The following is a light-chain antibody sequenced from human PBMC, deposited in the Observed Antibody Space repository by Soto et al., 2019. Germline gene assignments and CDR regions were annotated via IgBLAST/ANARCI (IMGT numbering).Light chain of an antibody. V-gene: IGLV2-14*01. CDR1: SSDVGGYNY. J-gene: IGLJ3*02. CDR3: SSYTSSTTLEV. Sequence: QSALTQPASVSGSPGQSITISCTGTSSDVGGYNYVSWYQQHPGKAPKLMIYEVSNGPSGVSNRFSGSKSGTTASLTISGLQAEDEADYYCSSYTSSTTLEVFGGGTKLTVL. CDR2: EVS.